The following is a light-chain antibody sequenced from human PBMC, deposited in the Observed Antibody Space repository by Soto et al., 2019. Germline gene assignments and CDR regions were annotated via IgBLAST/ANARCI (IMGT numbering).Light chain of an antibody. Sequence: DIQLTQSPSFLSASVGDRVTITCRASQGISSYLAWFQQKPGKAPKLLIYAASTLQSGVPSRFSGSGSGTEFTLTISSMQPEDFATYYCQQVHSYPPTFGGGSEVEIK. CDR1: QGISSY. J-gene: IGKJ4*01. CDR3: QQVHSYPPT. CDR2: AAS. V-gene: IGKV1-9*01.